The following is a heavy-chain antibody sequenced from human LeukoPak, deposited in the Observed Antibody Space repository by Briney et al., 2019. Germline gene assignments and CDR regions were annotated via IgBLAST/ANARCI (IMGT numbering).Heavy chain of an antibody. CDR3: ARGGGLDV. CDR1: GFTFSIYT. V-gene: IGHV3-7*03. J-gene: IGHJ6*02. Sequence: GGSLRLSCTASGFTFSIYTMQWVRQAPGKGLEWVASINHNGNVNYYVDSVKGRFTISRDNAKNSLYLQMSNLRAEDTAVYFCARGGGLDVWGQGATVTVSS. CDR2: INHNGNVN. D-gene: IGHD3-16*01.